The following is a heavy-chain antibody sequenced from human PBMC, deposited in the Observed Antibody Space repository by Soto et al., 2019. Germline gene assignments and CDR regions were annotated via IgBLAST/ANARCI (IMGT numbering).Heavy chain of an antibody. CDR3: AKAEGSYGNFDY. Sequence: EVQLVESGGGLVQPGRSLRLSCAASGFTFDDYAMHWVRQAPGKGLEWVSGISWNSGSIGYADSVKGRFTISRDNAKNSLYLQMNSLRAEDTALYYCAKAEGSYGNFDYWGQGTLVTVSS. V-gene: IGHV3-9*01. J-gene: IGHJ4*02. D-gene: IGHD5-18*01. CDR1: GFTFDDYA. CDR2: ISWNSGSI.